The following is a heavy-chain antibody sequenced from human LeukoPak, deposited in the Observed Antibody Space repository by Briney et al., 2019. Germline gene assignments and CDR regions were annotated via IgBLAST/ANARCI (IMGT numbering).Heavy chain of an antibody. V-gene: IGHV3-66*01. J-gene: IGHJ4*02. CDR1: GFTFSAYS. Sequence: GGSLRLSCAASGFTFSAYSMNWVRQAPGKGLEWVSVIYSGGSTYYADSVKGRFTISRDNSKNTLYLQMNSLRAEDTAVYYCARAYSYGYVTPEHWGQGTLVTVSS. CDR2: IYSGGST. CDR3: ARAYSYGYVTPEH. D-gene: IGHD5-18*01.